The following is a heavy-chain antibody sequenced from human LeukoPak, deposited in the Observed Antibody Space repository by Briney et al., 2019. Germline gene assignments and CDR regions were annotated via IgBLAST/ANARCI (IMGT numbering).Heavy chain of an antibody. J-gene: IGHJ6*02. CDR2: INPSGGST. D-gene: IGHD3-10*01. Sequence: GASVKVSCKASGYTLTSYYMHWVRQAPGQGLEWMGIINPSGGSTSYAQKFQGRVTMTRDMSTSTVYMELSSLRSEDTAVYYCARSGVRGVIHIWGQGTTVTISS. CDR1: GYTLTSYY. CDR3: ARSGVRGVIHI. V-gene: IGHV1-46*01.